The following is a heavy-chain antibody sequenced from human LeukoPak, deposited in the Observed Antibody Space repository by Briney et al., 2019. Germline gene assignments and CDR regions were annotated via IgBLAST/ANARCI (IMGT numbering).Heavy chain of an antibody. Sequence: SETLSLTCTVSGGSLSSYYWSWIRQPPGKGLEWIGNIYYTGSTNYNPSLKRRVTISVDTSKNQLSLKVSSVTAADTAVYCCARDGGGTSRPFDYWGQGTPVTVSS. CDR3: ARDGGGTSRPFDY. D-gene: IGHD2-2*01. CDR1: GGSLSSYY. V-gene: IGHV4-59*01. J-gene: IGHJ4*02. CDR2: IYYTGST.